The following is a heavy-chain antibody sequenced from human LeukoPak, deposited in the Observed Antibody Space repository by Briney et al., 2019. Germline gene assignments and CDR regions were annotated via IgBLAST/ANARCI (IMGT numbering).Heavy chain of an antibody. J-gene: IGHJ6*02. CDR1: GYTFTDYY. V-gene: IGHV1-2*02. CDR3: ARDGSLDV. CDR2: INPNSGGT. Sequence: ASVKVSCKASGYTFTDYYMHWVRQAPGQGLEWMGWINPNSGGTNYAQKFQGRVTLTRDTSISTVYVEVSRLRSDDTAVYYCARDGSLDVWGQGTTVTVYS. D-gene: IGHD1-26*01.